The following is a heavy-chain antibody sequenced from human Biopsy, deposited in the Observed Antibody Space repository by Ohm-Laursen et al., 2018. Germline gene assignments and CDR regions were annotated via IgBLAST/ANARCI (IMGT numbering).Heavy chain of an antibody. D-gene: IGHD6-19*01. CDR3: ARNTGWYGDLYYFDY. CDR1: GYSFTSYY. V-gene: IGHV1-46*01. CDR2: INPSGSTT. Sequence: ASAKVSCKASGYSFTSYYMHWVRQAPGQGLEWMGMINPSGSTTSYPQIFQGRVTMTRDTSKSTVYRELSSLRSADTAVYFCARNTGWYGDLYYFDYWGQGTLVTVSS. J-gene: IGHJ4*02.